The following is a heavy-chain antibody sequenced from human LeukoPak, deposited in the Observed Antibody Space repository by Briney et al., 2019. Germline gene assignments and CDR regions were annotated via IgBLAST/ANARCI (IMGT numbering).Heavy chain of an antibody. CDR1: GGTFSSYV. CDR3: ARACSGGSCPIDY. J-gene: IGHJ4*02. CDR2: IIPIFGIA. D-gene: IGHD2-15*01. V-gene: IGHV1-69*04. Sequence: SVKVSCKASGGTFSSYVISWVRQAPGQGLEWMGRIIPIFGIANYAQKFQGRGTITADKSTSTAYMELSSLRSEDTAVYYCARACSGGSCPIDYWGQGTLVTVSS.